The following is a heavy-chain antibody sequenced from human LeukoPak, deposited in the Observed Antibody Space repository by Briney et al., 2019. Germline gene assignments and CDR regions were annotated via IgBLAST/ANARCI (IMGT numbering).Heavy chain of an antibody. D-gene: IGHD1-26*01. CDR3: ARENTEWGDAFDI. CDR2: IYYSGST. J-gene: IGHJ3*02. CDR1: GGSISSYY. V-gene: IGHV4-59*01. Sequence: SETLSLTCTVSGGSISSYYWSWIRQPPGKGLEWIGYIYYSGSTNYNPSLKSRVTISVDTSKNKFSLKLSSVTAADTAVYYCARENTEWGDAFDIWGQGTMVTVSS.